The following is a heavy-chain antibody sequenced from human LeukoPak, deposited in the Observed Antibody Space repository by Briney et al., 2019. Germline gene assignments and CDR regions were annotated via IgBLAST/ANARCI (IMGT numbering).Heavy chain of an antibody. J-gene: IGHJ6*03. V-gene: IGHV3-23*01. D-gene: IGHD2-15*01. CDR2: TSGSDGTT. Sequence: GGSLRLSCAASGFTFSSYAMSWVRQAPGKGLEWVSATSGSDGTTYYADSVKGRFTISRDNSKNTLYLQMDSLRAEDTAVYYCAKGWGSYCSGGSCYYYYYMDVWGKGTTVTVSS. CDR1: GFTFSSYA. CDR3: AKGWGSYCSGGSCYYYYYMDV.